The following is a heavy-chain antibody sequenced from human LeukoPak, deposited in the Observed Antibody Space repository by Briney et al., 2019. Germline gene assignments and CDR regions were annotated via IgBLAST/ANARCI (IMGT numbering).Heavy chain of an antibody. Sequence: GEPLRPSCAASGFTFSSYWMHWVRQAPGKGLLLVSRIDNDGSSTSYADSVKGRLTISRDNAKNSLYLQMSSLRAEDTAVYYCGTVAAGFYWGQGTLVTVSS. CDR1: GFTFSSYW. D-gene: IGHD6-13*01. CDR3: GTVAAGFY. CDR2: IDNDGSST. J-gene: IGHJ4*02. V-gene: IGHV3-74*01.